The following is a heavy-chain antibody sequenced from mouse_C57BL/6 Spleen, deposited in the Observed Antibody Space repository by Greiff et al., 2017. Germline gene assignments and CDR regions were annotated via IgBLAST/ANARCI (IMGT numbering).Heavy chain of an antibody. J-gene: IGHJ2*01. Sequence: QVQLQQPGAELVMPGASVKLSCTASGYTFTSYWMHWVQQRPGQGLEWIGEIDPSASYTNYNQKFKGKSTVTIDKAYSTAYMQRSRLTSEDSAVYYCVRRLLRELAYFDDWGQGTTLTVSS. V-gene: IGHV1-69*01. CDR2: IDPSASYT. CDR1: GYTFTSYW. CDR3: VRRLLRELAYFDD. D-gene: IGHD1-1*01.